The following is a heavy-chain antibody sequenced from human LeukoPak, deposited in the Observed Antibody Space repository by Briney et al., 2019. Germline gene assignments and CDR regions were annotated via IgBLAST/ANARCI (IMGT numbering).Heavy chain of an antibody. CDR2: ISGSGGSA. CDR3: AKEAVVVPAAIAPYNWFDP. Sequence: PGGSLRLSCAASGFTFSSYAMSWVRQAPGKGLEWVSAISGSGGSAYYADSVKGRFTISRDNSKNTLYLQMNSLRAEDTAVYYCAKEAVVVPAAIAPYNWFDPWGHGTLVTVSS. CDR1: GFTFSSYA. J-gene: IGHJ5*02. V-gene: IGHV3-23*01. D-gene: IGHD2-2*01.